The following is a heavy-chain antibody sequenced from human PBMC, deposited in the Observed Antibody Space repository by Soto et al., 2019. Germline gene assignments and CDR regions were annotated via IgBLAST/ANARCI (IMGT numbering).Heavy chain of an antibody. CDR3: ARDQGLIAARLFDY. J-gene: IGHJ4*02. CDR1: GYTFTSYG. V-gene: IGHV1-18*01. CDR2: IRAYNGNT. D-gene: IGHD6-6*01. Sequence: ASVKVSCKASGYTFTSYGISWVRQAPGQGLEWMGWIRAYNGNTNYAQKLQGRVTMTTDTSTSTAYMELRSLRSDDTAVYYCARDQGLIAARLFDYWGQGTLVTVSS.